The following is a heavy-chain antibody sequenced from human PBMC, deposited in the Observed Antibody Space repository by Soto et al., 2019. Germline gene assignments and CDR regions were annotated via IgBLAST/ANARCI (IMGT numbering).Heavy chain of an antibody. CDR3: ARGTGDPLPFDY. D-gene: IGHD7-27*01. J-gene: IGHJ4*02. CDR2: LYSGGST. V-gene: IGHV3-53*02. CDR1: GVTVSSNS. Sequence: EVQLVETGGGLIQPGGSLRLSCAASGVTVSSNSMSWVRRAPGKGLEWVSVLYSGGSTYYADSVKGRFTISRDNSKNTLYLQMTSLRAEDTAVYYCARGTGDPLPFDYWGQGTLVTVSS.